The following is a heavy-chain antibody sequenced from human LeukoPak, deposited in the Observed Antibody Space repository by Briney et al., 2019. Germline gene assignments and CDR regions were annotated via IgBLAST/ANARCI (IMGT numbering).Heavy chain of an antibody. CDR1: GFMFSNYW. Sequence: GGSLRLSCAASGFMFSNYWMSWVRQAPGKGLEWVANIKPDGSDKYYVDSVKGRFTISRDNAKNSLYLQMNSLRAEDTAIYYCTRDFGSIVVVTAIVDWGQGTLVTVSS. CDR3: TRDFGSIVVVTAIVD. V-gene: IGHV3-7*01. J-gene: IGHJ4*02. CDR2: IKPDGSDK. D-gene: IGHD2-21*02.